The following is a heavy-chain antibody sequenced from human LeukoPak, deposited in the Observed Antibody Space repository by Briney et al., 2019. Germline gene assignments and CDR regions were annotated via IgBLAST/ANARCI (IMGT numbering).Heavy chain of an antibody. CDR3: ARGARSWFRTLYYFDY. Sequence: ASVKVSCKASGYTFAVYYIHWVRQAPGQGLEWMGIINPSGGSTSYAQKFQGRVTMTRDTSTSTVYMELSSLRSEDTAVYYCARGARSWFRTLYYFDYWGQGTLVTVSS. J-gene: IGHJ4*02. CDR1: GYTFAVYY. CDR2: INPSGGST. D-gene: IGHD6-13*01. V-gene: IGHV1-46*01.